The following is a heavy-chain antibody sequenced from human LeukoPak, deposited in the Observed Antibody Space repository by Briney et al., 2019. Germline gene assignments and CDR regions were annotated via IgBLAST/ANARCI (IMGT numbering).Heavy chain of an antibody. V-gene: IGHV4-39*01. J-gene: IGHJ4*02. D-gene: IGHD4-17*01. CDR3: ARLIMTTVTAFDY. Sequence: SETLSLTCTVSGGSINSPTYYWAWIRQPPGKGLEWIGSIFYSGSTYYNLSLKSRVTISVDTSRNQFSLRLSSVTAADTAVFYCARLIMTTVTAFDYWSQGTLVTVSS. CDR1: GGSINSPTYY. CDR2: IFYSGST.